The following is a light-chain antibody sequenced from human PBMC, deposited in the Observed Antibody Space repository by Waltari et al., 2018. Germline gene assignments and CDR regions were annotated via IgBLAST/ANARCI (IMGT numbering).Light chain of an antibody. CDR1: QSIIRW. CDR3: QQYNGYPQT. J-gene: IGKJ1*01. Sequence: DIQMTQSPSTLSASVGDRVTITYRASQSIIRWLAWDQQTPGKAPNLLIYKASTIETGVPSRFSGSGSGTEFTLTISSLQPDDFATYYCQQYNGYPQTFGQGTKVEIK. V-gene: IGKV1-5*03. CDR2: KAS.